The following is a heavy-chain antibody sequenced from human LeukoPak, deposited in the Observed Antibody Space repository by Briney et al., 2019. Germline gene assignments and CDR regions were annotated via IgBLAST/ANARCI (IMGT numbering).Heavy chain of an antibody. D-gene: IGHD4-17*01. CDR2: IKEDGHEK. CDR3: ARHGYYVFDY. CDR1: GFTFSSHC. Sequence: GGSLRLSCAGSGFTFSSHCMGWIRQAPGKGLEWLANIKEDGHEKYYVDSVQGRFTISQDNAKNSLFLQMDSLRAEDTAVYFCARHGYYVFDYWGQGTLVTVSS. J-gene: IGHJ4*02. V-gene: IGHV3-7*01.